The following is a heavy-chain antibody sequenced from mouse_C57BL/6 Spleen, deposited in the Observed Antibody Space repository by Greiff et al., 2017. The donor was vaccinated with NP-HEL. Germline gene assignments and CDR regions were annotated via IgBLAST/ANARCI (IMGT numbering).Heavy chain of an antibody. Sequence: EVQLQQSGPELVKPGASVKIPCKASGYTFTDYNMDWVKQSHGKSLEWIGDINPNNGGTIYNQKFKGKATLTVDKSSSTAYMELRSLTSEDTAVYYCARPDYDGRSYGYFDVWGTRTTVTVSS. CDR2: INPNNGGT. CDR1: GYTFTDYN. J-gene: IGHJ1*03. V-gene: IGHV1-18*01. D-gene: IGHD1-1*01. CDR3: ARPDYDGRSYGYFDV.